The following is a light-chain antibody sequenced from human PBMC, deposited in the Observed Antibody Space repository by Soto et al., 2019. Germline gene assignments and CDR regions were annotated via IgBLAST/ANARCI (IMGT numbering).Light chain of an antibody. J-gene: IGLJ3*02. CDR2: DVG. CDR3: CSYTSSTTWV. V-gene: IGLV2-14*03. CDR1: SSDVGGYNY. Sequence: QSALTQPASVSGSPGQSITISCTGTSSDVGGYNYVSWYQQHPGKAPKLMLYDVGSRPSGVSNRFSGSKSGNTASLTISGLQAEDEADYYCCSYTSSTTWVFGGGTKLNVL.